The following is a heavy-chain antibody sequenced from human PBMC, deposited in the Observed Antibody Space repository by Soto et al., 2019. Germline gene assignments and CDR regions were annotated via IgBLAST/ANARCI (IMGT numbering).Heavy chain of an antibody. V-gene: IGHV4-4*02. CDR3: ARGGDWKFDF. J-gene: IGHJ4*02. Sequence: QVQLQESGPGLVKPSGTLSLTCDVSGDSISSDKWWSWVRQSPGRGLEWIGEIHHRGTTNCNPSLKSRVTISIEKSQNQFSLEMTSLTAADTAIYYCARGGDWKFDFWGQGSLVTVSS. CDR2: IHHRGTT. D-gene: IGHD2-21*02. CDR1: GDSISSDKW.